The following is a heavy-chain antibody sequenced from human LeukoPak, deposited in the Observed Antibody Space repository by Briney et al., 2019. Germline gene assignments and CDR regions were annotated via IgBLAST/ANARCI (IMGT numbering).Heavy chain of an antibody. CDR2: ISGSGGST. V-gene: IGHV3-23*01. CDR3: AKPRRHDIVLDY. D-gene: IGHD2-8*02. J-gene: IGHJ4*02. Sequence: GGSLRLSCAASGFTFSSYAMSWVRQAPGKGLEWVSAISGSGGSTYYADSVKGRFTISRDNSKNTLHLQMNSLRAEDTAVYYCAKPRRHDIVLDYWGRGTLVTVSS. CDR1: GFTFSSYA.